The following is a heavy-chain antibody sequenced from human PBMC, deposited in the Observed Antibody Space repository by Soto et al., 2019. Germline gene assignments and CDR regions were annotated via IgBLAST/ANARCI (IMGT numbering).Heavy chain of an antibody. V-gene: IGHV4-30-4*01. J-gene: IGHJ6*02. D-gene: IGHD3-3*01. CDR3: AGFWSGYYYYYGMDV. CDR1: GGSISSGDYY. CDR2: IYYSGST. Sequence: SETLSLTCTVSGGSISSGDYYWSWIRQPPGKGLEWIGYIYYSGSTCYNPSLKSRVTISVDTSKNQFSLKLCSVTAADTAVYYCAGFWSGYYYYYGMDVWGQGTTVTVSS.